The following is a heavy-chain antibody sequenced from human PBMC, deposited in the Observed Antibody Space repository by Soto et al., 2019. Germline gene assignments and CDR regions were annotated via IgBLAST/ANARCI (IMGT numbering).Heavy chain of an antibody. J-gene: IGHJ6*02. CDR1: GFTFSSYG. V-gene: IGHV3-30*18. Sequence: GSLRLSCAASGFTFSSYGMHWVRQAPGKGLEWVAVISYDGSNKYYADSVKGRFTISRDNSKNTLYLQMNSLRAEDTAVYYCAKGSIAADVGWDYYYGMDVWGQGTTVTVSS. CDR3: AKGSIAADVGWDYYYGMDV. CDR2: ISYDGSNK. D-gene: IGHD6-13*01.